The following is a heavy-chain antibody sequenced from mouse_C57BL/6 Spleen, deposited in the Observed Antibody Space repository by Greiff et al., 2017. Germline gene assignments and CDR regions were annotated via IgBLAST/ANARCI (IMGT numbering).Heavy chain of an antibody. D-gene: IGHD3-2*02. J-gene: IGHJ3*01. Sequence: QVQLQQPGAALVKPGASVKLSCKASGYSFTSYWMHWVKQRPGQGLEWIGMFHPNSGSTNYNEKFKSKATLTVDKSSSTAYMHLSSRTYEDSAVNYYACSSGYEAWFAYWGQGTLVTVSA. CDR3: ACSSGYEAWFAY. V-gene: IGHV1-64*01. CDR2: FHPNSGST. CDR1: GYSFTSYW.